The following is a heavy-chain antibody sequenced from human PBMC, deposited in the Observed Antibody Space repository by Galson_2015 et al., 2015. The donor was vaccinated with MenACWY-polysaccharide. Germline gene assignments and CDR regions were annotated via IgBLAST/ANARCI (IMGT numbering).Heavy chain of an antibody. CDR2: MNPNSGNT. CDR1: EYSFSSYD. J-gene: IGHJ5*02. Sequence: SVKVSCKASEYSFSSYDINWVRQTTGQGLEWMGWMNPNSGNTGYAQKFQGRVTMTRNTSISIAYMELSSLRSEDTAVYYCARGGKYYYDSSGYLNWFDPSGQGTLVTVSS. D-gene: IGHD3-22*01. CDR3: ARGGKYYYDSSGYLNWFDP. V-gene: IGHV1-8*01.